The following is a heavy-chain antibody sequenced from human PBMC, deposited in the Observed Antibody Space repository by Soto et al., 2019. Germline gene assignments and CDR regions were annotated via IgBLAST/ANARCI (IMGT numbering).Heavy chain of an antibody. V-gene: IGHV1-18*01. D-gene: IGHD3-10*01. J-gene: IGHJ3*02. CDR3: AGDLYYYGSGSYNDVFDI. CDR2: ISAYNGNT. Sequence: QVQLVQSGAEVKKPGASVKVSCKASGHSFTSYGISWVRQAPGQGLEWMGWISAYNGNTIYAQKLQGRVTMTTDTSTSTAYMELRSLRSDDTAVYYCAGDLYYYGSGSYNDVFDIWGQGTMVTVSS. CDR1: GHSFTSYG.